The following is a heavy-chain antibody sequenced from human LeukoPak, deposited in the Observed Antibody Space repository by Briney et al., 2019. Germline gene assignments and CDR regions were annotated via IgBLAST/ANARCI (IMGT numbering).Heavy chain of an antibody. CDR3: ARLSGSGTWDGNEVDY. CDR2: INPNSGDT. D-gene: IGHD3-10*01. CDR1: GYTFTDYY. J-gene: IGHJ4*02. Sequence: GASVKVSCKASGYTFTDYYMHWVRQAPGQGLEWMGWINPNSGDTNYAQKFQGSVTMTRDKSSGTAYMELSRLRSDDTAVYYCARLSGSGTWDGNEVDYWGQGTLVTVSS. V-gene: IGHV1-2*04.